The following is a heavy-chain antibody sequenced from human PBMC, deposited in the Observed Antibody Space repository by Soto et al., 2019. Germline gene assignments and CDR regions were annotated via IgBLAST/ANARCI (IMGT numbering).Heavy chain of an antibody. CDR3: AKQPYWSGNYYYMDV. CDR1: GFTFSSYW. Sequence: EVQLVESGGGLVQPGGSLRLSCAASGFTFSSYWMHWVRQAPGKGLVWVSGINSDGSSTSYADSVKGRFTISRDNAKNTLYLQMNSLRAEDTAVYYCAKQPYWSGNYYYMDVWGKGTTVTVSS. J-gene: IGHJ6*03. D-gene: IGHD2-8*02. V-gene: IGHV3-74*01. CDR2: INSDGSST.